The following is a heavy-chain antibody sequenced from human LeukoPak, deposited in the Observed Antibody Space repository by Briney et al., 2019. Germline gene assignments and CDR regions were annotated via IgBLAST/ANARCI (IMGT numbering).Heavy chain of an antibody. CDR3: ARDSGYSSSWYLTD. J-gene: IGHJ4*02. CDR1: GFTFSSYS. CDR2: ISSSSSYI. V-gene: IGHV3-21*05. D-gene: IGHD6-13*01. Sequence: GGSLRLSCAASGFTFSSYSMNWVRQAPGKGLEWVSYISSSSSYIYYADSVKGRFTISRDNARNSLYLQMNSLRAEDTAVYYCARDSGYSSSWYLTDWGQGTLVTVSS.